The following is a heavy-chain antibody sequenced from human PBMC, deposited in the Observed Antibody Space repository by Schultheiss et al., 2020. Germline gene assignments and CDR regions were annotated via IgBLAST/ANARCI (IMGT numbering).Heavy chain of an antibody. D-gene: IGHD3-22*01. J-gene: IGHJ6*02. CDR1: GYSFTSYW. CDR3: GRQPQVLYYDSSGYYLGGMDV. V-gene: IGHV5-51*01. CDR2: IYPGDSDT. Sequence: GESLKISCKGSGYSFTSYWIGWVRQMPGKGLEWMGIIYPGDSDTRYSPSFQGQVTISADKSISTAYLQWSSLKASDTAMYYCGRQPQVLYYDSSGYYLGGMDVWGQGTTVTVSS.